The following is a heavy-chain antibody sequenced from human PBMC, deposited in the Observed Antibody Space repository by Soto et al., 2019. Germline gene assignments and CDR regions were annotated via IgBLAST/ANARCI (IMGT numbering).Heavy chain of an antibody. CDR1: GGSISSGGYY. D-gene: IGHD4-4*01. CDR3: ARRPPSNYPQDDDY. J-gene: IGHJ4*02. V-gene: IGHV4-31*03. Sequence: SETLSLTCTVSGGSISSGGYYWSWIRQHPGKGLEWIGYIYYSGSTYYNPSLKSRVTISVDTSKNQFSLKLSSVTAADTAVYYCARRPPSNYPQDDDYWGQGTLVTVSS. CDR2: IYYSGST.